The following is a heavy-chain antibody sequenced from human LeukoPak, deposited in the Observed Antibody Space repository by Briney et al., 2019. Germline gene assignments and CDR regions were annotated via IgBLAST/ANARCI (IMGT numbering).Heavy chain of an antibody. J-gene: IGHJ3*02. CDR3: APPLMTTLSHESDAFDI. V-gene: IGHV3-21*01. CDR1: GFTLSRYS. Sequence: PGGSLRLSCAVSGFTLSRYSMKWVRQAPGKGVEWVSSISSTSRHISSAHSLNRPFTISRDNANNSLPLQMNSLISAHTAVSYCAPPLMTTLSHESDAFDIWGRGMMVTVSS. D-gene: IGHD4-11*01. CDR2: ISSTSRHI.